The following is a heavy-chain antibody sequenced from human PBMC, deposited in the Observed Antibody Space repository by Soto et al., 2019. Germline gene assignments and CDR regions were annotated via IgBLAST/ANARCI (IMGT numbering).Heavy chain of an antibody. D-gene: IGHD6-13*01. V-gene: IGHV4-4*02. J-gene: IGHJ4*02. CDR1: GVSISSHDW. Sequence: QVQLQESGPGLVKPSGTLSLTCAVSGVSISSHDWWTWVRQPPGKGLEWIGESHQSGNTNYNSSLESRVTISVDKSKNQFSLKLTSVTVADTAVYYCATRDSIRFYWGQGTLVTLSS. CDR2: SHQSGNT. CDR3: ATRDSIRFY.